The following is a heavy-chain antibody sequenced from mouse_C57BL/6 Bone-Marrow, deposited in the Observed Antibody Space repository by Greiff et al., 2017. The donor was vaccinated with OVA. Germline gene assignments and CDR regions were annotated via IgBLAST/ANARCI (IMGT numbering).Heavy chain of an antibody. CDR1: GYTFTSYW. CDR3: SAGLRRGFAY. D-gene: IGHD2-4*01. J-gene: IGHJ3*01. V-gene: IGHV1-50*01. CDR2: IDPSDSYT. Sequence: QVQLKQPGAELVQPGASVKLSCKASGYTFTSYWMQWVKQRPGQGLEWIGEIDPSDSYTNYNQKVKGKATLTVDTSSSTAYMQLSSLTSEDSAVSYCSAGLRRGFAYWGQGTLVTVSA.